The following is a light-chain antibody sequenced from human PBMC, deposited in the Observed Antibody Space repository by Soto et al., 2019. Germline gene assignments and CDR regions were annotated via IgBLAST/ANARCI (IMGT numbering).Light chain of an antibody. CDR2: EGS. CDR1: SSDVGSYNL. Sequence: QSALTQPASVSGSPGQSITISCTGTSSDVGSYNLVSWYQQHPGKAPKLTIYEGSKRPSGVSNRFSGSKSGNTASLTISGLQAEDEADYYCCSYAGSSTLVFGGGTKLTVL. CDR3: CSYAGSSTLV. V-gene: IGLV2-23*01. J-gene: IGLJ2*01.